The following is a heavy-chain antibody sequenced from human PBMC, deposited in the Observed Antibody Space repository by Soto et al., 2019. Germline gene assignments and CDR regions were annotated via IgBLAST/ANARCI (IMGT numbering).Heavy chain of an antibody. CDR3: ARDKRDLRFLEWSYYFDY. CDR2: ISYDGSNK. D-gene: IGHD3-3*01. Sequence: QVQLVESGGGVVQPGRSLRLSCAAYGFTFSSCAMHWVRQAPGKGLEWVALISYDGSNKYYADSVKGRFTISRDNSKNTLYLQMNSLRVEDTAVYYCARDKRDLRFLEWSYYFDYWGQGTLVTVSS. CDR1: GFTFSSCA. V-gene: IGHV3-30-3*01. J-gene: IGHJ4*02.